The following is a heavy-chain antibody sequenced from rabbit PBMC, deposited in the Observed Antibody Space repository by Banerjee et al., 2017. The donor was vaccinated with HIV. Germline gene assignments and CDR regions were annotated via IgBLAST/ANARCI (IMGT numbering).Heavy chain of an antibody. Sequence: QSLEESGGDLVKPGASLTLTCIASGVSFSGDSYMCWVRQAPGRGLEWIACIDTGSTNTAYATWAKGRFTISKTSSTTVTLQMTSLTAADTATYFCARGEHFSVGFSAFAIYLDLWGQGTLVTVS. J-gene: IGHJ4*01. CDR2: IDTGSTNT. CDR1: GVSFSGDSY. D-gene: IGHD6-1*01. CDR3: ARGEHFSVGFSAFAIYLDL. V-gene: IGHV1S40*01.